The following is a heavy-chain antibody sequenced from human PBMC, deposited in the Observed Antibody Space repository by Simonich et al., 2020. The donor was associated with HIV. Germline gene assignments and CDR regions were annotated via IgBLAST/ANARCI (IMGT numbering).Heavy chain of an antibody. CDR2: INHSAST. CDR3: AKVARYFDWYSTAFDY. D-gene: IGHD3-9*01. J-gene: IGHJ4*02. CDR1: GGSFSGYY. Sequence: QVQLQQWGAGLLKPSETLSLTCAVFGGSFSGYYWSWIRQPPGKGLEWIGEINHSASTKYKPSLKSRGTKSVDTSKNQFSLKLTSVTAADTAVYYCAKVARYFDWYSTAFDYWGQGTLVTVSS. V-gene: IGHV4-34*02.